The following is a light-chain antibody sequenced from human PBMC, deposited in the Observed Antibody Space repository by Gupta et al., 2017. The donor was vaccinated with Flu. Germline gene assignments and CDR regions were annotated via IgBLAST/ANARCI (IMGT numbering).Light chain of an antibody. V-gene: IGLV3-25*03. CDR2: KDS. CDR1: AFPRQY. CDR3: QSTVNVDGWV. Sequence: SGELTQPPSVSVSPGQTARITCSGDAFPRQYASWYQQRPGQAPILLLYKDSQRPAGIPGRFSGSSSGTAVTLTISGGQAEDEADYYCQSTVNVDGWVFGGGTKLTVL. J-gene: IGLJ3*02.